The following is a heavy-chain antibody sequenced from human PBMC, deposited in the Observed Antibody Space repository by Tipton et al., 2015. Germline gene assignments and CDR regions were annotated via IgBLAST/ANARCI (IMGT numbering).Heavy chain of an antibody. V-gene: IGHV5-51*01. D-gene: IGHD3-22*01. CDR2: IYVGDSNI. CDR1: GYSFTSFV. J-gene: IGHJ3*02. Sequence: QLVQSGAEVRKPGESLKISCKASGYSFTSFVIGWVRQMPGKGLEWMGIIYVGDSNIRYSPSLQGQVTISADKSLSTAYLQWSSLKASDTAMYYCARRHYDSTTTAFDIWGQGTMVTVSS. CDR3: ARRHYDSTTTAFDI.